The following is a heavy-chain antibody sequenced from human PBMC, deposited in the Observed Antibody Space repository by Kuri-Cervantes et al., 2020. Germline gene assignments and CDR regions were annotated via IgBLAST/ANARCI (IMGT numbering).Heavy chain of an antibody. CDR3: ATESRGGNWFDP. J-gene: IGHJ5*02. Sequence: GESLKISCAASGFTFSSYDMHWVRQATGKGLEWVSAIGTAGDTYYPGSVKGRFTISRENAKNSLYLQMNSLRAGDTAVYYCATESRGGNWFDPWGQGTLVTVSS. CDR1: GFTFSSYD. CDR2: IGTAGDT. V-gene: IGHV3-13*01. D-gene: IGHD1-26*01.